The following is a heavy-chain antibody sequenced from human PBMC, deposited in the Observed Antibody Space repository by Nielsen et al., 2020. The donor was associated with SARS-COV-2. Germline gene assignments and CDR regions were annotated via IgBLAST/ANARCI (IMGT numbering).Heavy chain of an antibody. J-gene: IGHJ6*02. CDR1: GFTVSRYN. CDR2: IYSDGST. Sequence: GESLQISCAAPGFTVSRYNMNWVRQAPGKGLEWVSIIYSDGSTYYAGSVKGRLTISRDNSKNTLYLQMNSLRAEDTAVYYCARGGGGMDVWGQGTTVTVSS. CDR3: ARGGGGMDV. D-gene: IGHD3-16*01. V-gene: IGHV3-53*01.